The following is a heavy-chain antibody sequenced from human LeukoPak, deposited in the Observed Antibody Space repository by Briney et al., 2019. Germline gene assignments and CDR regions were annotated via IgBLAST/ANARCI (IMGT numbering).Heavy chain of an antibody. CDR1: GFIFRGYH. CDR3: AGGLDIAVAGPGGYFDY. Sequence: PGGSLRLSCAASGFIFRGYHMNWIRQAPGKGLEWVSYISPGGDATYFADSVRGRFTISRDNAKNSLYLQMNSLTAEDAAVYYCAGGLDIAVAGPGGYFDYWGQGTLVTVSS. V-gene: IGHV3-11*01. D-gene: IGHD6-19*01. CDR2: ISPGGDAT. J-gene: IGHJ4*02.